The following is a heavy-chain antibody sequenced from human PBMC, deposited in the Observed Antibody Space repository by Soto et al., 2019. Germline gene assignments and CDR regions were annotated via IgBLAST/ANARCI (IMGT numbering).Heavy chain of an antibody. D-gene: IGHD3-22*01. Sequence: QVYLVQSGAEVKAPGASVTVSCKASGYTFVNYAMQWVRQAPGLGLEWMGWINPANGDTRYSQNFQGRVTFTRDTSASTAYMDLSSLRSEDTAVYFCAREDFRSRGYYPVKYWGQGTLVTVSS. V-gene: IGHV1-3*01. CDR2: INPANGDT. CDR1: GYTFVNYA. J-gene: IGHJ4*02. CDR3: AREDFRSRGYYPVKY.